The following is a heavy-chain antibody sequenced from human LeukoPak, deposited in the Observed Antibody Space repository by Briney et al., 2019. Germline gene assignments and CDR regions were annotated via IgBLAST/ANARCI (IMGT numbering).Heavy chain of an antibody. CDR2: IFYSGST. CDR3: ARQPSGYDSLTGHYPWYFDL. J-gene: IGHJ2*01. V-gene: IGHV4-59*08. CDR1: GGSISSYY. D-gene: IGHD3-9*01. Sequence: SETLSLTCTVSGGSISSYYWSWIRQPPGKGLELIGYIFYSGSTSYNPSLKSRVTISIDTSKNQFSLRLSSVTAADTAVYFCARQPSGYDSLTGHYPWYFDLWGRGTLVTVSS.